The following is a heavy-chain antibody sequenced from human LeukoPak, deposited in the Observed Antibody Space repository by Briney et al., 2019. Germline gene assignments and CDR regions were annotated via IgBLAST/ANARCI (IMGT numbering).Heavy chain of an antibody. CDR2: IYYSGST. J-gene: IGHJ5*02. CDR3: AAEGVTMVRGVIGNWFDP. CDR1: GGSISSYY. Sequence: SETLSLTCTVSGGSISSYYWSWIRQPPGKGLEWIGYIYYSGSTNYNPSLKSRVTISVDTSKNQFSLKLSSVTAVDTAVYYCAAEGVTMVRGVIGNWFDPWGQGTLVTVSS. V-gene: IGHV4-59*01. D-gene: IGHD3-10*01.